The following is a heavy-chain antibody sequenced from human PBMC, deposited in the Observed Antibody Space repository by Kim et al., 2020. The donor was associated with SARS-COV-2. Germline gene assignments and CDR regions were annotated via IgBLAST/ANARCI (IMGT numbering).Heavy chain of an antibody. CDR1: GGSISSYY. CDR3: ARDETLGHYYGSGSYYNY. Sequence: SETLSLTCTVSGGSISSYYWSWIRQPAGKGLEWIGRIYTSGSTNYNPSLKSRVTMSVDTSKNQFSLKLSSVTAADTAVYYCARDETLGHYYGSGSYYNYWGQGTLVTVSS. V-gene: IGHV4-4*07. CDR2: IYTSGST. J-gene: IGHJ4*02. D-gene: IGHD3-10*01.